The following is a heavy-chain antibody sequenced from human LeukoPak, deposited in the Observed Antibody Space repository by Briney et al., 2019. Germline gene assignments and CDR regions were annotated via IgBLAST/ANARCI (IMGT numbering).Heavy chain of an antibody. CDR3: ARDGPGGYYYYYMDV. CDR2: ISGSGGST. V-gene: IGHV3-23*01. CDR1: GFTFSNYA. J-gene: IGHJ6*03. Sequence: QSGGSLRLSCAASGFTFSNYAMNWVRQAPGKGLEWVSTISGSGGSTYYADSVKGRFTISRDNAKNPLYLQMNSLRAEDTAVYYCARDGPGGYYYYYMDVWGKGTTVTVSS. D-gene: IGHD1-14*01.